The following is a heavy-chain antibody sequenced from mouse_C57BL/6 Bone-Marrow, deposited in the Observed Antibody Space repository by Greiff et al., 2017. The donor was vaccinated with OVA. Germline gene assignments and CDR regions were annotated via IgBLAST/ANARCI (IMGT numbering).Heavy chain of an antibody. CDR2: INPGSGGT. CDR3: ARRGIYYDYGDYFDY. V-gene: IGHV1-54*01. D-gene: IGHD2-4*01. J-gene: IGHJ2*01. CDR1: GYAFTNYL. Sequence: QVQLQQSGAELVRPGTSVKVSCKASGYAFTNYLIEWVKQRPGQGLEWIGVINPGSGGTNYNEKFKGKATLTADKSSSTAYMQLSSLTSEDSAVYVCARRGIYYDYGDYFDYWGQGTTLTVSS.